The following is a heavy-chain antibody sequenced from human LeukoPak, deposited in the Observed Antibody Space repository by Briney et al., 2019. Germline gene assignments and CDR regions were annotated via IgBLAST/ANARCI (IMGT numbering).Heavy chain of an antibody. V-gene: IGHV3-53*01. CDR3: ARAGGQFYYGSGTTGGYFDY. CDR2: IYADGNT. J-gene: IGHJ4*02. CDR1: GFIVNTNY. Sequence: PGGSLRLSCAASGFIVNTNYMTWVRQAPGRGLEWVSFIYADGNTYYADSVKGRFTISRDISKNAVYLQMNSLRAEDTAVYYCARAGGQFYYGSGTTGGYFDYWGQGTLVTVSS. D-gene: IGHD3-10*01.